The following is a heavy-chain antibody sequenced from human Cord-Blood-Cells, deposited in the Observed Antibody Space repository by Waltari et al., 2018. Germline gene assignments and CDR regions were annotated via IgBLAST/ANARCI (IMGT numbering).Heavy chain of an antibody. Sequence: EVQLVESGGGLVKPGGSLRLSCEAYGFTFSSYSMNWVRQAPGKGLEWVSYISSSSSTIYYADSVKGRFTISRDNAKNSLYLQMNSLRDEDTAVYYCARVLTLSSAYYFDYWGQGTLVTVSS. CDR3: ARVLTLSSAYYFDY. V-gene: IGHV3-48*02. J-gene: IGHJ4*02. CDR2: ISSSSSTI. CDR1: GFTFSSYS. D-gene: IGHD3-9*01.